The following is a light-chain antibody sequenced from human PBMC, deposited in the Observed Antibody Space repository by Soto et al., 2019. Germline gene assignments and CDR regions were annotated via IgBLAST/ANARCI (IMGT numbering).Light chain of an antibody. J-gene: IGLJ1*01. CDR1: NIGSKS. CDR2: DDS. CDR3: ISYTVSRSYV. Sequence: SYELTQPPSVSVAPGQTARITCGGNNIGSKSVHWYQQKPGQAPVLVVYDDSDRPSGIPERFSGSKSGNTASLTISGLQADDEADYYCISYTVSRSYVFGTGTKVTVL. V-gene: IGLV3-21*02.